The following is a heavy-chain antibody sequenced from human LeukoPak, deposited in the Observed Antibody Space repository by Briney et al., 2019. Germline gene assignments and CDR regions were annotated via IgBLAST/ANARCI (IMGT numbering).Heavy chain of an antibody. CDR1: GGSISPHY. CDR3: ARHTSYGGNSAFGF. J-gene: IGHJ4*02. CDR2: IYYSGTT. D-gene: IGHD4-23*01. V-gene: IGHV4-59*08. Sequence: SETLSLTCTVSGGSISPHYWSWIRQPPGKGLEWIGYIYYSGTTTYNPSLRSRVTISVDTSRNQFSLKLSSVAAADTAVYYCARHTSYGGNSAFGFWGQGTLVTVSS.